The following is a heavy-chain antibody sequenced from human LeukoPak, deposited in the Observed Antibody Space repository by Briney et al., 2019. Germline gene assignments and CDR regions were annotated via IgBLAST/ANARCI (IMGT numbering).Heavy chain of an antibody. CDR3: VRSKWELGY. CDR2: ISSSGTA. J-gene: IGHJ4*02. Sequence: GGSLRLSCAASGFTFTDYYMAWIRQAPGKGLEWVSYISSSGTAYHVDSVKGRFTIYRDNDKSSVHLRMNTLRAEDTAVYYCVRSKWELGYWGQGTLVTVSS. V-gene: IGHV3-11*01. D-gene: IGHD1-26*01. CDR1: GFTFTDYY.